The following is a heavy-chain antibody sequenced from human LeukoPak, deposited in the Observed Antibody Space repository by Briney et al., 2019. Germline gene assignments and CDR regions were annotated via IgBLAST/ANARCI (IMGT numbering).Heavy chain of an antibody. J-gene: IGHJ3*02. V-gene: IGHV3-11*01. CDR1: GFTFSDYY. CDR2: ISSSGSTI. CDR3: AKVSAGAFDI. Sequence: GRYLRLYCAPSGFTFSDYYMSWLSHAPGKGLEWVPNISSSGSTIYYADSMKGRFTISRDNAKNSLYLQMNSLRAEDTAVYYCAKVSAGAFDIWDQGTMVTVSS.